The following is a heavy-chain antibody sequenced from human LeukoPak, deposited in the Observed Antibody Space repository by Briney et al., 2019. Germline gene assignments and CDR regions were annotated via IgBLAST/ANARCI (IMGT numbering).Heavy chain of an antibody. Sequence: GGSLRLSCAASGFTFSNYAMSWVRQAPGKGLEWVSAISGTGDATWYPDSVKGRFTISRDKSKNTLYLQTNSLRAEDTALYYCARDCDFPRDQLDYWGQGTLVTVSS. CDR1: GFTFSNYA. CDR2: ISGTGDAT. D-gene: IGHD2-21*02. J-gene: IGHJ4*02. V-gene: IGHV3-23*01. CDR3: ARDCDFPRDQLDY.